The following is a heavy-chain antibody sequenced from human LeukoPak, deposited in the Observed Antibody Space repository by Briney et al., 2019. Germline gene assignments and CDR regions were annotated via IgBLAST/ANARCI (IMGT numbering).Heavy chain of an antibody. J-gene: IGHJ4*02. CDR2: IYYSGST. CDR1: GGSISSSSYY. V-gene: IGHV4-39*07. D-gene: IGHD4-17*01. Sequence: SETLSLTCTVSGGSISSSSYYWGWMRHPPGKGLEWIGSIYYSGSTYYNPSLKSRVTISVDTSKNQFSLKLSSVTAADTAVYYCARVTSYGDYESYFDYWGQGTLVTVSS. CDR3: ARVTSYGDYESYFDY.